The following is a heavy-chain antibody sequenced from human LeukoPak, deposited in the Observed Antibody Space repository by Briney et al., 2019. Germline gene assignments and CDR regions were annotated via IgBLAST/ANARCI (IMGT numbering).Heavy chain of an antibody. J-gene: IGHJ4*02. CDR2: ISSSSSYI. V-gene: IGHV3-21*01. CDR3: AANKYYYDSSGLFDY. Sequence: GGSLRLSCAASEFTFSTYGMHWVRQAPGKGLEWVSSISSSSSYIYYADSVKGRFTISRDNAKNSLYLQMNSLRAEDTAVYYCAANKYYYDSSGLFDYWGQGTLVTVSS. CDR1: EFTFSTYG. D-gene: IGHD3-22*01.